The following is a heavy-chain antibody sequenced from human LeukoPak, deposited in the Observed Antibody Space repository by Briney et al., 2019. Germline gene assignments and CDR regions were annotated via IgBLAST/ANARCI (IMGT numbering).Heavy chain of an antibody. J-gene: IGHJ6*03. CDR3: ARVGSSWYSNYYYYMDV. CDR2: ISAYNGNT. V-gene: IGHV1-18*01. D-gene: IGHD6-13*01. CDR1: GYTFTSYG. Sequence: ASVKVSCKASGYTFTSYGISWVRQAPGQGLEWMGWISAYNGNTNYAQKLQGRVTMTTDTSTSTAYMELRSLRSDDTAVYYCARVGSSWYSNYYYYMDVWGKGTTVTVSS.